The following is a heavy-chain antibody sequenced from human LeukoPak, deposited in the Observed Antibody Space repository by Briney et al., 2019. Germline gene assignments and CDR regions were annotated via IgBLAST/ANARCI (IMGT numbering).Heavy chain of an antibody. D-gene: IGHD1-7*01. CDR1: GGSISSSSYY. J-gene: IGHJ1*01. Sequence: SETLSLTCTVSGGSISSSSYYWGWIRQPPGKGLGWIGSIYYSGSTYYNPSLKSRVTISVDTSKNQFSLKLSSVTAADTAVYYCAGEGNYALEHWGQGTLVTVSS. CDR2: IYYSGST. V-gene: IGHV4-39*01. CDR3: AGEGNYALEH.